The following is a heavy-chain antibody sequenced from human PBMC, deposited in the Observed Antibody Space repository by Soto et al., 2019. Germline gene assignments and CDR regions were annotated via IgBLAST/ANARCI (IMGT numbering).Heavy chain of an antibody. D-gene: IGHD1-26*01. CDR2: IKKDGSEK. Sequence: EVQLVESGGGLVQPGGSLRLSCEASGFTFSAYCMTWVRQAPGKGLEWVANIKKDGSEKYYVDSVKGRFTISRDSAKSSLYLQMNSLTAVDTAVYYCVRGRGLDGSPYYYYYGMDVWGQGTTVTVSS. CDR1: GFTFSAYC. V-gene: IGHV3-7*03. J-gene: IGHJ6*02. CDR3: VRGRGLDGSPYYYYYGMDV.